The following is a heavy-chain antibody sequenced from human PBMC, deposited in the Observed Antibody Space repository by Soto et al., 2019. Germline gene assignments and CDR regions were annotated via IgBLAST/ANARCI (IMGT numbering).Heavy chain of an antibody. J-gene: IGHJ4*02. V-gene: IGHV4-34*01. D-gene: IGHD6-13*01. CDR1: GGSFSGYY. Sequence: SETLSLTCAVYGGSFSGYYWSWIRQPPGKGLEWIGEINHSGSTNYNPSLKSRVTISVDTSKNQFSLKLSSVTAADTAVYYCAMGWDSRGPNFDYWGQGTLVTVSS. CDR3: AMGWDSRGPNFDY. CDR2: INHSGST.